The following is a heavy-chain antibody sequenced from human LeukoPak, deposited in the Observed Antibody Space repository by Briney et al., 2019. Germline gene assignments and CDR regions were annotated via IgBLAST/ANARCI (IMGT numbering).Heavy chain of an antibody. Sequence: PGASLRLSCAASGFTFSSYAMSWVRQAPGKGLERISAISGSGGSTYYADSVKGRFTISRDNSKNTLYLEMNSLRAEDTAVYYCAKDSRVGGYYFDYWGQGTLVTVSS. V-gene: IGHV3-23*01. J-gene: IGHJ4*02. CDR2: ISGSGGST. CDR1: GFTFSSYA. D-gene: IGHD3-10*01. CDR3: AKDSRVGGYYFDY.